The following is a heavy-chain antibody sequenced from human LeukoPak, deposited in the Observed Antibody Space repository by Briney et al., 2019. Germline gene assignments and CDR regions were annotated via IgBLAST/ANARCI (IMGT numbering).Heavy chain of an antibody. CDR2: ISGSGGST. Sequence: GGSLRLSCAASGFTFSSYAMSWVRQAPGKGLEWVSVISGSGGSTYYADSVKGRFTISRDNSENTLYLQMNSLRAEDTAVYYCASPSDSSGYYFDYWGQGTLVTVSS. V-gene: IGHV3-23*01. J-gene: IGHJ4*02. D-gene: IGHD3-22*01. CDR3: ASPSDSSGYYFDY. CDR1: GFTFSSYA.